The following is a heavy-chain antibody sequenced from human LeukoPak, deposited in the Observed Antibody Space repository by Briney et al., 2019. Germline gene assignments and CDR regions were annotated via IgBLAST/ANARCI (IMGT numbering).Heavy chain of an antibody. V-gene: IGHV4-59*08. CDR2: IYYSGST. Sequence: SETLSLTCTVSGGSLSSYYWSWIRQPPGKGLEWIGYIYYSGSTNYNPSLKSRVTISVDTSKNQFSLKLSSVTAADTAVYYCARQVEMATYYFDYWGQGTLVTVSS. CDR3: ARQVEMATYYFDY. J-gene: IGHJ4*02. CDR1: GGSLSSYY. D-gene: IGHD5-24*01.